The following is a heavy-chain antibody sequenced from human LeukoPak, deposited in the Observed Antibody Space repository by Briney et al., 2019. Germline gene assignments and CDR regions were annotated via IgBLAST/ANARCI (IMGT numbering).Heavy chain of an antibody. D-gene: IGHD2-15*01. CDR1: GFTFSSYS. CDR2: ISSSSSYI. J-gene: IGHJ4*02. CDR3: ARDSCSGGSCYSLDY. V-gene: IGHV3-21*01. Sequence: PGGSLRLSCAASGFTFSSYSMNWVRQAPGKGLEWVSSISSSSSYIYYADSVKGRFTISRDNATDSLYLQMNSLRAEDTAVYYCARDSCSGGSCYSLDYWGQGTLVTVSS.